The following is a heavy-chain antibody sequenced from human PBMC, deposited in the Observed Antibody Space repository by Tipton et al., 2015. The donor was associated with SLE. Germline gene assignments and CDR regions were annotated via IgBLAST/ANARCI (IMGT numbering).Heavy chain of an antibody. Sequence: TLSLTCTVSGASISNYYWTWIRQPAGKGLEWVGRVYATGTTNYNPSLQSRVTMSIDASKNQFSLKLSSVTTADTAVYYCARVGSSFGFDIWGQGTMVTVSS. CDR3: ARVGSSFGFDI. CDR2: VYATGTT. CDR1: GASISNYY. V-gene: IGHV4-4*07. J-gene: IGHJ3*02. D-gene: IGHD6-13*01.